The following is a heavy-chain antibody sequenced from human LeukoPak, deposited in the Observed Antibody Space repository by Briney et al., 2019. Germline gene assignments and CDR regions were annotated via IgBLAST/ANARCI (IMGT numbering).Heavy chain of an antibody. V-gene: IGHV3-48*03. CDR3: TPLEDFRGGYTDY. CDR1: GFTFSSYE. CDR2: ISSSGSTI. J-gene: IGHJ4*02. Sequence: PGGSLRLSCAASGFTFSSYEMNWVRQAPGKGLEWVSYISSSGSTIYYADSVKGRFTISRDNAKNSLYLQMNSLRAEDTAVYYCTPLEDFRGGYTDYWGQGTLVTVSS. D-gene: IGHD3-3*01.